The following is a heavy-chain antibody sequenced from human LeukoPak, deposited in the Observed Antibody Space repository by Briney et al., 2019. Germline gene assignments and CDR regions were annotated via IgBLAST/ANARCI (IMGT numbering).Heavy chain of an antibody. CDR2: IYYSGST. J-gene: IGHJ4*02. Sequence: SETLSLTCTVSGGSISSHYWSWIRQPPGKGLEWIGYIYYSGSTNYNPSLKSRVTISIDTSKNQFSLKLSSVTAADTAVYYCARVPWENDYGDFRFDYWGQGTLVTVSS. CDR1: GGSISSHY. V-gene: IGHV4-59*11. CDR3: ARVPWENDYGDFRFDY. D-gene: IGHD4-17*01.